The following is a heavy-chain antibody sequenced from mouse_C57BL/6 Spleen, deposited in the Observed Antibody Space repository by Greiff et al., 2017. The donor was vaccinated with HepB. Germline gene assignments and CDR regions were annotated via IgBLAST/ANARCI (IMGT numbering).Heavy chain of an antibody. J-gene: IGHJ3*01. CDR2: IHPNSGST. D-gene: IGHD1-1*01. CDR1: GYTFTSYW. V-gene: IGHV1-64*01. CDR3: AREGVRYDGSSLAWFAY. Sequence: QVQLQQPGAELVKPGASVKLSCKASGYTFTSYWMHWVKQRPGQGLEWIGMIHPNSGSTNYNEKFKSKATLTVDKSSSTAYMQLSSLTSEDSAVYYCAREGVRYDGSSLAWFAYWGQGTLVTVSA.